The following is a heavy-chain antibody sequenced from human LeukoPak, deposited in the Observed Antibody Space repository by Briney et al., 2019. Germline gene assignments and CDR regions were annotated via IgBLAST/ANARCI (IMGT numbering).Heavy chain of an antibody. CDR3: ASPIYHPTFDY. Sequence: GGSLRLSCAASGFTFSSYAMHWFRQAPGKGLEWVAVISYDGSNKYYADSVKGRFTISRDNSKNTLYLQMNSLRAEDTAVYYCASPIYHPTFDYWGQGTLVTVSS. V-gene: IGHV3-30-3*01. D-gene: IGHD2-2*01. CDR1: GFTFSSYA. J-gene: IGHJ4*02. CDR2: ISYDGSNK.